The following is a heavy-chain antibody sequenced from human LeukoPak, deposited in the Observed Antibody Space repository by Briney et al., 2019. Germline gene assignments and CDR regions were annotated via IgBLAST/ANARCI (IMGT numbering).Heavy chain of an antibody. Sequence: PGRSLRLSCAASGFTFSSYAMHWVRQAPGKGLEWVAVISYDGSNKYYADSVKGRFTISRDNSKNTLYLQTNSLRAEDTAVYYCARFDEGFDYWGQGTLVTVSS. CDR2: ISYDGSNK. V-gene: IGHV3-30-3*01. J-gene: IGHJ4*02. D-gene: IGHD3-10*01. CDR1: GFTFSSYA. CDR3: ARFDEGFDY.